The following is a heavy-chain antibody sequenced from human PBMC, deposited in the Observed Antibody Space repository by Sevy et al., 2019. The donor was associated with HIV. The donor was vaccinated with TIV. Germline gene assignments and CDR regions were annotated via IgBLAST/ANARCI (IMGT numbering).Heavy chain of an antibody. V-gene: IGHV1-18*01. CDR2: ISAYNGNT. Sequence: ASVKVSCKASGYTFTSYGISWVRQAPGQWLEWMGWISAYNGNTNYAQKLQGRVTMTTDTSTSTAYMELRSLRSDDTAVYYCARDLPAHYYDSSGPPRGNLDYWGQGTLVTVSS. J-gene: IGHJ4*02. CDR1: GYTFTSYG. D-gene: IGHD3-22*01. CDR3: ARDLPAHYYDSSGPPRGNLDY.